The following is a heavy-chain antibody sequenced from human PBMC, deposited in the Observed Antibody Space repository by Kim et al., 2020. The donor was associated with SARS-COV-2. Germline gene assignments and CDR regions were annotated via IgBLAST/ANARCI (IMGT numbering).Heavy chain of an antibody. Sequence: ASVKVSCKASGYTFTGYYMHWVRQAPGQGLEWMGWINPNSGGTNYAQKFQGWVTMTRDTSISTAYMELSRLRSDDTAVYYCARDLRIAAAGYYYYYYGMDVWGQGTTVTVSS. CDR3: ARDLRIAAAGYYYYYYGMDV. CDR2: INPNSGGT. CDR1: GYTFTGYY. D-gene: IGHD6-13*01. V-gene: IGHV1-2*04. J-gene: IGHJ6*02.